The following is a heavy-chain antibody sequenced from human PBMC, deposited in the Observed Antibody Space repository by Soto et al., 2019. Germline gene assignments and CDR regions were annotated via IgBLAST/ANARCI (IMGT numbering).Heavy chain of an antibody. J-gene: IGHJ4*02. CDR3: ARTTAVPNTLRSRYFFDY. D-gene: IGHD4-17*01. Sequence: TLSLTCSVSGGSVSNKTYYWSWIRQPPGKRLEWIGYVYYSGTTNYNPSLKSRVTISVDLSKNQFSLRLSSVTTADTALYYCARTTAVPNTLRSRYFFDYWGQGTLATVSS. CDR2: VYYSGTT. CDR1: GGSVSNKTYY. V-gene: IGHV4-61*01.